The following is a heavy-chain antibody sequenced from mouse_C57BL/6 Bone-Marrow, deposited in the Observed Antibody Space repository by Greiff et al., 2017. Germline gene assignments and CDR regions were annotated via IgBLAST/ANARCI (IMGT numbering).Heavy chain of an antibody. J-gene: IGHJ2*01. Sequence: EVKLMESGGGLVKPGGSLKLSCAASGFTFSSYTMSWVRQTPEKRLEWVATISGGGGNTYYPDSVKGRFTISRDNAKNTLYLQMSSLRSEDTALYYCARRYYGSIHYFDYWGQGTTLTVSS. CDR1: GFTFSSYT. V-gene: IGHV5-9*01. D-gene: IGHD1-1*01. CDR2: ISGGGGNT. CDR3: ARRYYGSIHYFDY.